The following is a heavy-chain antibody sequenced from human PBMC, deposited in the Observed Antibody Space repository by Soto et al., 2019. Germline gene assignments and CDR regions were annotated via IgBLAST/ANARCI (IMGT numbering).Heavy chain of an antibody. J-gene: IGHJ4*02. Sequence: QVQLVESGGRVVQPGRSLRLSCAASGFTFSDYPLHWVRRAPGKGLEWVAVISYDGNDESYSDSVKGRFTISRDNSKTTVYLQMNSLRADDMAVYHCARDMRHDYASGRLDYLGQGTLVTVSS. V-gene: IGHV3-30-3*01. CDR2: ISYDGNDE. CDR3: ARDMRHDYASGRLDY. CDR1: GFTFSDYP. D-gene: IGHD3-10*01.